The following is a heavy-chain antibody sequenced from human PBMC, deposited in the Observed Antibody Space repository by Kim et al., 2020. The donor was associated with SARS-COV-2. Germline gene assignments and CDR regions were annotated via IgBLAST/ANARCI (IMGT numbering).Heavy chain of an antibody. D-gene: IGHD3-10*01. J-gene: IGHJ6*02. CDR3: ARSPYYGSGKNPSGDYYYFGLDV. V-gene: IGHV1-3*01. Sequence: ASVKVSCKASGYTFTSYGMHWVRQAPGQRLEWMGWINAGNGNTKYSQRFQGRVTITRDTSASTAYMDLSSLRSADTAVYYCARSPYYGSGKNPSGDYYYFGLDVWGQGTTVTVSS. CDR2: INAGNGNT. CDR1: GYTFTSYG.